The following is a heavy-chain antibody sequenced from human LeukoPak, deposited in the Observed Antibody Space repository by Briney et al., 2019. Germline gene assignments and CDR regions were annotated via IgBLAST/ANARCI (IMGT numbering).Heavy chain of an antibody. V-gene: IGHV3-30*18. CDR2: ISYDGSNK. Sequence: PGGSLRLSCAASGFTFSSYGMHWVRQAPGKGLEWVAVISYDGSNKYYADSVKGRFTISRDNSKNTLYLQMNSLRAEDTAVYYCAKDRTVTTSFFFDYWGQGNLVTVSS. D-gene: IGHD4-11*01. CDR3: AKDRTVTTSFFFDY. J-gene: IGHJ4*02. CDR1: GFTFSSYG.